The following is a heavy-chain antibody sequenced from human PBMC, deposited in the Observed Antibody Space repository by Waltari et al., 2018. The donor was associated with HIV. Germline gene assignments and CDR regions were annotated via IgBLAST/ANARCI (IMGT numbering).Heavy chain of an antibody. CDR3: AKTGYGDYGRDD. Sequence: QVQLVESGGGVVQPGRSLRRSCAASGFTFSSYGMHWVRQAPGKGLEWVAVISYDGSNKFYTDSVKGRFTISRDNSKNTLYLQMNSLRAEDTAVYYCAKTGYGDYGRDDWGQGTLVTVSS. CDR2: ISYDGSNK. J-gene: IGHJ4*02. CDR1: GFTFSSYG. V-gene: IGHV3-30*18. D-gene: IGHD4-17*01.